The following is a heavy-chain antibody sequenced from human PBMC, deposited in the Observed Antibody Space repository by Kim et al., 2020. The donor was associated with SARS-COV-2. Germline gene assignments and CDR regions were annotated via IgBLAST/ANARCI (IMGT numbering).Heavy chain of an antibody. D-gene: IGHD3-22*01. V-gene: IGHV4-34*01. CDR3: ARGSKDIVRAYYYDSSGYYYVGYYFDY. CDR1: GGSFSGYY. J-gene: IGHJ4*02. CDR2: INHSGST. Sequence: SETLSLTCAVYGGSFSGYYWSWIRQPPGKGLEWIGEINHSGSTNYNPSLKSRVTISVDTSKNQFSLKLSSVTAADTAVYYCARGSKDIVRAYYYDSSGYYYVGYYFDYWGQGTLVTVSS.